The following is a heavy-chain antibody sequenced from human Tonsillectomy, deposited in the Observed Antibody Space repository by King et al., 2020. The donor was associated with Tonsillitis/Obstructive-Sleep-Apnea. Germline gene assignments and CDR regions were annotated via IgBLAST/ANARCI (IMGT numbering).Heavy chain of an antibody. Sequence: QLVQSGAEVKKTGSSVKVSCKATGYTLTYRNLHWVRQAPGQALEWMGWITRFNGNTNYAQKFQDRVTITRDRSMSTAYMELSSLRSDDTAIYYCARYQDNIDAFDSWGQGTMVTVSS. CDR2: ITRFNGNT. D-gene: IGHD2-15*01. CDR1: GYTLTYRN. V-gene: IGHV1-45*02. J-gene: IGHJ3*02. CDR3: ARYQDNIDAFDS.